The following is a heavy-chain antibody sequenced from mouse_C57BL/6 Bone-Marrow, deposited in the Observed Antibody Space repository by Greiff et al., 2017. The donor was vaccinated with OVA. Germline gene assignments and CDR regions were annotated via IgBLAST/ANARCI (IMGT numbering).Heavy chain of an antibody. CDR2: IYPKSGNT. J-gene: IGHJ1*03. CDR1: GYTFTSYG. CDR3: RPRGGIYYYGRFCYWYFDV. Sequence: QVQLQQSGAELARPGASVKLSCKASGYTFTSYGISWVKQRTGQGLEWIGEIYPKSGNTYYNEKFKGKATLTADKSSSTAYMELRSLTSEDSAVYFCRPRGGIYYYGRFCYWYFDVGGTGTTVTVSA. V-gene: IGHV1-81*01. D-gene: IGHD1-1*01.